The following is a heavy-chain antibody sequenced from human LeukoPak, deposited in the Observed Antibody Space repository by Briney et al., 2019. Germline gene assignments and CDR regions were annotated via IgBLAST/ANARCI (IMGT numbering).Heavy chain of an antibody. Sequence: SETLSLTCTVSGGSISSSSYYWGWIRQPPGKGLEWIGSIYYSGSTYYNPSLKSRVTISVDTSKNQFSLKLSSVTAADTAVYYCARRTSPYGSGRSSPPGGMDVWGQGTTVTVSS. CDR1: GGSISSSSYY. CDR2: IYYSGST. J-gene: IGHJ6*02. D-gene: IGHD3-10*01. CDR3: ARRTSPYGSGRSSPPGGMDV. V-gene: IGHV4-39*07.